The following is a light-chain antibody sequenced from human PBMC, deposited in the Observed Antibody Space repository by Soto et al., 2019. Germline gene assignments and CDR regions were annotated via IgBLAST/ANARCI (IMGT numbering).Light chain of an antibody. Sequence: HSALTQPASVSGSPGQSITISCTGTSSDIGLYNYVSWYQQHPGKAPKLIIFEVSNRPSGVSNRFSGSKSGNTASLTISGLQAEDEADYYCSSFTGSSTLVFGSGTKVTVL. CDR1: SSDIGLYNY. CDR2: EVS. CDR3: SSFTGSSTLV. V-gene: IGLV2-14*01. J-gene: IGLJ1*01.